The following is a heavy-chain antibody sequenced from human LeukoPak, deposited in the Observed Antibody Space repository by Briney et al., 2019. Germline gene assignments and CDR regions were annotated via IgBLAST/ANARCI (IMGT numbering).Heavy chain of an antibody. CDR1: GGSISSSSYY. CDR2: IYYSGST. D-gene: IGHD5-12*01. CDR3: ARSQGYSSYDLDAFDI. Sequence: SETLSLTCTVSGGSISSSSYYWGWIRQPPGKGLEWIGSIYYSGSTYYNPSLKSRVTISVDTSKNQFSLKLSSVTAADTAVYYCARSQGYSSYDLDAFDIWGQGTMVTVAS. V-gene: IGHV4-39*01. J-gene: IGHJ3*02.